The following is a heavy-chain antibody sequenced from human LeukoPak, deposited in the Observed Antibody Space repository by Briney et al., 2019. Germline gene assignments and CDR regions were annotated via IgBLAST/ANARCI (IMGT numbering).Heavy chain of an antibody. CDR1: GGTFSSYA. Sequence: ASVKVSCKASGGTFSSYAISWVRQAPGQGLEWMGRIIPIFGTANYAQKFQGRVTITTDESTSTAYMELSSLRSEDTAVYYCASGIAKTISIWGKGTTVTVSS. J-gene: IGHJ6*04. D-gene: IGHD3-3*01. V-gene: IGHV1-69*05. CDR3: ASGIAKTISI. CDR2: IIPIFGTA.